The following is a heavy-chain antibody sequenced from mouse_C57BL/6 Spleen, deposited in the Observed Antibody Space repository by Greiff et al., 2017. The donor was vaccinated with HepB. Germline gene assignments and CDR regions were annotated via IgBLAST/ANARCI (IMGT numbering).Heavy chain of an antibody. CDR1: GYAFSSYW. D-gene: IGHD2-2*01. V-gene: IGHV1-80*01. CDR3: ARGAGYGYGGFAY. Sequence: VQLQESGAELVKPGASVKISCKASGYAFSSYWMNWVKQRPGKGLEWIGQIYPGDGDTNYNGKFKGKATLTADKSSSTAYMQLSSLTSEDSAVYFCARGAGYGYGGFAYWGQGTLVTVSA. J-gene: IGHJ3*01. CDR2: IYPGDGDT.